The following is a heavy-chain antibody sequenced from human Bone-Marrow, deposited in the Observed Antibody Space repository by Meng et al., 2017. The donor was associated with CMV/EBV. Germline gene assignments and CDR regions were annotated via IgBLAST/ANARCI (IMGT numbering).Heavy chain of an antibody. CDR2: TRNKANSYTT. Sequence: GESLKISCAASGFTFSDHYMDWVRQAPGKGLEWVGRTRNKANSYTTEYAASVKGRFTISRDDSKNSLYLQMNSLKTEDTAVYYCARGGVGYTYGYSHWGQGTLVTVSS. V-gene: IGHV3-72*01. CDR1: GFTFSDHY. J-gene: IGHJ4*02. D-gene: IGHD5-18*01. CDR3: ARGGVGYTYGYSH.